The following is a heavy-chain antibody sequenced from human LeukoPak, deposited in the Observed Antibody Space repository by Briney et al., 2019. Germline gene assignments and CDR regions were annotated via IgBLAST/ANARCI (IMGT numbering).Heavy chain of an antibody. CDR3: ARGLKEGWAAGDILDY. J-gene: IGHJ4*02. D-gene: IGHD3-9*01. Sequence: PSETLSLTCGVSGGSISNTNWWSWVRQPPGKGLEWIGEINHSGSTNYNPSLKSRVTISVDTSKNQFSLKLSSVTAADTAVYYCARGLKEGWAAGDILDYWGQGTLVTVSS. CDR2: INHSGST. V-gene: IGHV4-4*02. CDR1: GGSISNTNW.